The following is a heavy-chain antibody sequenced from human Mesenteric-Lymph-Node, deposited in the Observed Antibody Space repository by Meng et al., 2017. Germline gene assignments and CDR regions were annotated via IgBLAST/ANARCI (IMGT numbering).Heavy chain of an antibody. Sequence: SVPVSCQASGCTFRRYAISWVRQPPGQGREWMGGVIPSFGTANYAQKFQGRVTITADESTSTAYLELSSLRSEDTAVYYCASSLYSGSYYGASGKYFDYWGQGTLVTVSS. CDR3: ASSLYSGSYYGASGKYFDY. J-gene: IGHJ4*02. CDR2: VIPSFGTA. V-gene: IGHV1-69*13. D-gene: IGHD1-26*01. CDR1: GCTFRRYA.